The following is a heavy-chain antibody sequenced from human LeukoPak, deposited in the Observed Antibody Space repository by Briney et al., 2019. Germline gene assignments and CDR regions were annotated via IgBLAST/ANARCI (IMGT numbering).Heavy chain of an antibody. Sequence: PADPLSLTCSVSDVSVSSSSYDCGWIRQPPGSGLLWIRRSSYSGRTCYNPSLKSRVTISVDTSKNQFSLKLSSVTAADTAVYYCALASPSYYDSSGDWCAFDIWGQGTMVTVYS. V-gene: IGHV4-39*01. D-gene: IGHD3-22*01. J-gene: IGHJ3*02. CDR1: DVSVSSSSYD. CDR3: ALASPSYYDSSGDWCAFDI. CDR2: SSYSGRT.